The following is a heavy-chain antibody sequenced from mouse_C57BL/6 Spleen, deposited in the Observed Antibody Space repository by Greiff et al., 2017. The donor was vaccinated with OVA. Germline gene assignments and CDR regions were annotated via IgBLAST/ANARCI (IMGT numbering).Heavy chain of an antibody. CDR2: IHPNSGST. CDR1: GYTFTSYW. Sequence: QVQLQQPGAELVKPGASVKLSCKASGYTFTSYWMHWVKQRPGQGLEWIGMIHPNSGSTNYNEKFKSKATLTVDKSSSTAYTQLSSLTSEDSAVYYCARRYSNYNAMDYWGQGTSVTVSS. D-gene: IGHD2-5*01. CDR3: ARRYSNYNAMDY. V-gene: IGHV1-64*01. J-gene: IGHJ4*01.